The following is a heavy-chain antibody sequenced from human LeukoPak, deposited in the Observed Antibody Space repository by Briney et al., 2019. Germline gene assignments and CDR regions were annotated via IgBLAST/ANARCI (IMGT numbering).Heavy chain of an antibody. J-gene: IGHJ4*02. CDR1: GFTFSTYS. V-gene: IGHV3-21*06. CDR3: ARVAEAAAFDS. Sequence: TGGSLRLSCAASGFTFSTYSMNWVRQAPGKGLEWVSSISSNSRYIYYADSMRGRFTISRDNAKNSLYLQMNSLKPEDTAVYYCARVAEAAAFDSWGQGTLVTVSS. D-gene: IGHD6-13*01. CDR2: ISSNSRYI.